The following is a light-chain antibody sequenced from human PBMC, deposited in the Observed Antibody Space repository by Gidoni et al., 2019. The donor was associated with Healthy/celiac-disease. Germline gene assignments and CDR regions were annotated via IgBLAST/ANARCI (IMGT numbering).Light chain of an antibody. V-gene: IGLV7-46*01. CDR1: AEPVTSTHY. J-gene: IGLJ3*02. Sequence: AVVPPAPSLTVSPGGTVTLTCGSSAEPVTSTHYPYWFQQKPGQAPRTLIYDTNNKHSWTPARFSGSLLGGKAALTLSGAQPEDEADYYCLLSHGAARVFGGGTKLTVL. CDR2: DTN. CDR3: LLSHGAARV.